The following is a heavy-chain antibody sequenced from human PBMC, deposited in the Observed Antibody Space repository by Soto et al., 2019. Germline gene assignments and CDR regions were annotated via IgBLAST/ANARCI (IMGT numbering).Heavy chain of an antibody. CDR1: GASIRSNNW. CDR2: IFQSGST. CDR3: ARVYSGSYSDS. J-gene: IGHJ4*02. Sequence: GTLSLTCAVSGASIRSNNWWSWVRQPPGKGLEWIGEIFQSGSTNYNPSLKTRLTISVDKSKNQFSLKLSSVTAADTAAYYCARVYSGSYSDSWGRGTLVTVSS. D-gene: IGHD1-26*01. V-gene: IGHV4-4*02.